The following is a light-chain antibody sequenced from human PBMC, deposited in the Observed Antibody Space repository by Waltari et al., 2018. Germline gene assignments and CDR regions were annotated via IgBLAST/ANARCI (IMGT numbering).Light chain of an antibody. J-gene: IGLJ3*02. CDR1: SGYSSNI. CDR3: ETGGHGTWV. Sequence: QLVLTQSPSASASLGASVKLTCTLSSGYSSNIIAWLQQRPERGPRYLMKVNSDGSHSKGDDIPDRFSGSSSGAERYLTISSLQSEDEADYYCETGGHGTWVFGGGTKLTVL. CDR2: VNSDGSH. V-gene: IGLV4-69*01.